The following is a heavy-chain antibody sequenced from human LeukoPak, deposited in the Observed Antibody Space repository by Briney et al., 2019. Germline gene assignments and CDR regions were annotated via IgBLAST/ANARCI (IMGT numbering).Heavy chain of an antibody. CDR1: GYTFTGYY. Sequence: GASVKVSCKASGYTFTGYYMHWVRQAPGQGLEWMGWINPNSGGTNYAQKFQGRVTMTRDTSISTAYMELSRLRSDDTAVYYCARVPGLESLHYGDYWGQGTLVTVSS. CDR3: ARVPGLESLHYGDY. D-gene: IGHD3-3*01. CDR2: INPNSGGT. J-gene: IGHJ4*02. V-gene: IGHV1-2*02.